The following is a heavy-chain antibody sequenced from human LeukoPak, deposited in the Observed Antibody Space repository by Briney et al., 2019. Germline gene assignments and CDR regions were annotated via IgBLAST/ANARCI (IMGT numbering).Heavy chain of an antibody. Sequence: SGPALVKPTQTLTLTCTFSGFSLSTSGMCVSWIRQPAGKALEWLARIDWDDDKYYSTSLKTRLTISKDTSKNQVVLTMTNMDPVDTATYYCARISSLGYCSGGSCYRGYYFDYWGQGTLVTVSS. V-gene: IGHV2-70*11. CDR3: ARISSLGYCSGGSCYRGYYFDY. CDR1: GFSLSTSGMC. CDR2: IDWDDDK. J-gene: IGHJ4*02. D-gene: IGHD2-15*01.